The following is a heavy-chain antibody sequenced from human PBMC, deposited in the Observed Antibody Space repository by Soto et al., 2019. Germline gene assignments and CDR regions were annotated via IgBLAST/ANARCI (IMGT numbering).Heavy chain of an antibody. CDR2: ISSSSSYI. D-gene: IGHD3-3*01. Sequence: GGSLRLSCAASGFTFSRYRMNCVRQAPGKGMDWFSSISSSSSYIYYADSAKGRFTTSRDNAKNSLYLQMNSLRAEDTAVYYCARDRITIFGVVIMGRYYYYGMDVWGQGTTVTVSS. CDR3: ARDRITIFGVVIMGRYYYYGMDV. J-gene: IGHJ6*02. CDR1: GFTFSRYR. V-gene: IGHV3-21*01.